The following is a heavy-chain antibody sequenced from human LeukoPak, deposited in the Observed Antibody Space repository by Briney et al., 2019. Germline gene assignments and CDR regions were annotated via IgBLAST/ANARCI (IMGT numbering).Heavy chain of an antibody. CDR2: IYHSGST. V-gene: IGHV4-59*01. CDR1: GGSISSYY. J-gene: IGHJ5*02. Sequence: SETLSLTCTVSGGSISSYYRSWIRQFPGEGLEWIGYIYHSGSTGYNPSLKSRVTISVDTSKNQFSLKLISVTAADTAVYYCARDAHCSGGTCYSKGFDPWGQGSLVTVSS. CDR3: ARDAHCSGGTCYSKGFDP. D-gene: IGHD2-15*01.